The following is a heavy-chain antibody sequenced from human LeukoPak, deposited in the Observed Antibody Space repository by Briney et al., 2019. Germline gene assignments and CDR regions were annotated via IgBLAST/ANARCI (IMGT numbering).Heavy chain of an antibody. Sequence: GGSLRLSCAASGFTFSSYGMSWVRQAPGKGLEWVSAISGSGGSTYYADSVKGRFTISRDNSKNTLYLQMNSLKTDDTAVYYCTRLFRESFAFDMWGQGTLVTVSS. CDR2: ISGSGGST. CDR1: GFTFSSYG. V-gene: IGHV3-23*01. D-gene: IGHD3-10*01. CDR3: TRLFRESFAFDM. J-gene: IGHJ3*02.